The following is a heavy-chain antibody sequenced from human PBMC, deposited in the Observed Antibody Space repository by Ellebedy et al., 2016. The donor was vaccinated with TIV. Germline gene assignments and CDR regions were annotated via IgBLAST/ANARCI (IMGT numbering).Heavy chain of an antibody. CDR1: SGSISSSSYY. V-gene: IGHV4-39*01. CDR2: LYYSGST. D-gene: IGHD3-10*01. CDR3: ARHRDVARYMVRGVIAWFDP. Sequence: MPSETLSLTCTVSSGSISSSSYYWGWIRQPPGKGLEWIGSLYYSGSTYYNPSLKSRVTISVDTSMTQFSLQLSSVTAADTAVYYCARHRDVARYMVRGVIAWFDPWGQGTLVTVSS. J-gene: IGHJ5*02.